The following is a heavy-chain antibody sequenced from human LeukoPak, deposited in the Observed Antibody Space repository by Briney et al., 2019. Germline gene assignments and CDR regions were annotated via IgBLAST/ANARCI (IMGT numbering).Heavy chain of an antibody. CDR1: GYTFTSYD. V-gene: IGHV1-8*01. CDR3: ARMYYSDSSGPLINWFDP. CDR2: MNPNSGNT. Sequence: ASVKVSCKASGYTFTSYDIDWVRQATGQGLEWMGGMNPNSGNTDYAQKFQGRVTVTRNTSISTAYMELSSLTSEDTAMYYCARMYYSDSSGPLINWFDPWGQGTLVTVSS. J-gene: IGHJ5*02. D-gene: IGHD3-22*01.